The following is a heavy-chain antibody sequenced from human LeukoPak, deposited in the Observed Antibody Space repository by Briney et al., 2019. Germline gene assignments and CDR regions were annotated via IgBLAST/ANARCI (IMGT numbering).Heavy chain of an antibody. Sequence: GRSLRLSCAASGFAFEDYAMHWVRHAPGKGLEWVSGISWNSGSIGYADSVKGRFTISRDNAKNSLYLQMNSLRAEDTALYYCAKDKRRLAVAVGGMDVWGQGTTVTVSS. CDR1: GFAFEDYA. V-gene: IGHV3-9*01. J-gene: IGHJ6*02. CDR2: ISWNSGSI. CDR3: AKDKRRLAVAVGGMDV. D-gene: IGHD6-19*01.